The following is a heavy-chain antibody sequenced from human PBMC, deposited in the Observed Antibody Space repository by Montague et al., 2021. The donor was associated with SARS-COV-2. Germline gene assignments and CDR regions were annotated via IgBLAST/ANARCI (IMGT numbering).Heavy chain of an antibody. Sequence: SETLSLTCTVSGGSISSSSYYWGWIRQPPGKGLEWIGSIYYSGSTYYXXXLKSRVTISVDTSKNQFSLKLSSVTAADTAVYYCARENTVTTFGGPYYIDSWVQGTLVTVSA. CDR3: ARENTVTTFGGPYYIDS. CDR2: IYYSGST. D-gene: IGHD4-17*01. J-gene: IGHJ4*02. CDR1: GGSISSSSYY. V-gene: IGHV4-39*02.